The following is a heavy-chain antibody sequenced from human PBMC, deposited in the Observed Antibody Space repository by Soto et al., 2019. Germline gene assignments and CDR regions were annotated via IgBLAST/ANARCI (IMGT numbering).Heavy chain of an antibody. CDR3: TTAAAAPYNWFDP. J-gene: IGHJ5*02. CDR1: GFTFSNAW. V-gene: IGHV3-15*01. Sequence: EVQLVESGGGLVKPGGSLRLSCAASGFTFSNAWMSWVRQAPGKGLEWVGRIKSKTDGGTTDYAAPVKGRFTISRDDSKNTLYLQMNSLKTEDTAVYYCTTAAAAPYNWFDPWGQGTLVTVSS. D-gene: IGHD6-13*01. CDR2: IKSKTDGGTT.